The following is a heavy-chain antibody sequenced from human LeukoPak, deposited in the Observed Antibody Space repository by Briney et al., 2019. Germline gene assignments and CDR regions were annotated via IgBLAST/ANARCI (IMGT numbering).Heavy chain of an antibody. J-gene: IGHJ3*02. CDR3: ARAGEGLLAYSFDI. CDR1: GFTFSSNW. D-gene: IGHD1-26*01. V-gene: IGHV3-74*01. Sequence: PRGSLRLSCVASGFTFSSNWMHWVRHGPRKGLVWVSRMNSDGSETRHADTVKSRFTISRDNDNNTLYLHMNSLRAEDTAVYYYARAGEGLLAYSFDIWGQGTMVTVSS. CDR2: MNSDGSET.